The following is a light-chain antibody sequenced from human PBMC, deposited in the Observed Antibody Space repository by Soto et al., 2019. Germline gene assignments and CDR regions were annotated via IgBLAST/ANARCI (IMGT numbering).Light chain of an antibody. CDR1: QYVGSR. Sequence: EIVLTQSPATLSSSPGETATLSCRASQYVGSRLAWYQHKPGQAPRLLIYYMSNRATGIPARFSGSGSGTDFTLTISSLAPDDFAIYYCHRRQSWPRTFGQGTKVEIK. CDR3: HRRQSWPRT. CDR2: YMS. V-gene: IGKV3-11*01. J-gene: IGKJ1*01.